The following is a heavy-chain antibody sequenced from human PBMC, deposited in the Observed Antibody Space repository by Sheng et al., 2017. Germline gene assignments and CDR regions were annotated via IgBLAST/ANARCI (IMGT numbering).Heavy chain of an antibody. D-gene: IGHD3-3*01. Sequence: EVQLMESGGGLIQPWGVPSRLSCAASGFTVSSNYMSWVRQAPGKGLEWVSVIYSGGSTYYADSVKGRFTISRDNSKNTLYLQMNSLRAEDTAVYYCARSYDFWSGYDYWGQGTLVTVSS. CDR1: GFTVSSNY. V-gene: IGHV3-53*01. J-gene: IGHJ4*02. CDR3: ARSYDFWSGYDY. CDR2: IYSGGST.